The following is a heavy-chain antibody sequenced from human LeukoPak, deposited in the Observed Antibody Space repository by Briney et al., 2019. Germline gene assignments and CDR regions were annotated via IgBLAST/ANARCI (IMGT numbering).Heavy chain of an antibody. CDR2: IYCSGST. CDR3: ARLLRFLEWPYYYYGMDV. D-gene: IGHD3-3*01. Sequence: SETLSLTCTVSGGSISSYYWSWIRQPPGKGLEWIGYIYCSGSTNYNPSLKSRVTISVDTSKNQFSLKLSSVTAADTAVYYCARLLRFLEWPYYYYGMDVWGQGTTVTVSS. V-gene: IGHV4-59*01. J-gene: IGHJ6*02. CDR1: GGSISSYY.